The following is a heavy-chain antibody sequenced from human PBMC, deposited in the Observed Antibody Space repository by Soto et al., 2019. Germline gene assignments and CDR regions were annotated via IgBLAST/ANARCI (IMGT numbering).Heavy chain of an antibody. D-gene: IGHD1-1*01. J-gene: IGHJ4*02. CDR2: INGDGSST. CDR3: TRGPRASSTGTGAH. CDR1: GFTFTTYW. Sequence: HWWSLRLSCAASGFTFTTYWMHWVRQVPGKGLVWVSRINGDGSSTTYADSVKGRFTISRDNAKNTLYLQMNSLRAEDTAVYYCTRGPRASSTGTGAHWGQGTLVTVSS. V-gene: IGHV3-74*01.